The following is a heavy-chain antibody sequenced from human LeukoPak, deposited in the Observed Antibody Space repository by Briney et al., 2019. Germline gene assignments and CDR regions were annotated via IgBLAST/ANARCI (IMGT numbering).Heavy chain of an antibody. Sequence: RAGGSLRLSCAASGFTFSSYGMHWVRQAPGKGLEWVAVISYDGSDKYYADSVKGRFTISRDNSKNTLYLQMNSLRAEDTAVYYCARVRYGMDVWGQGTTVTVSS. CDR2: ISYDGSDK. CDR1: GFTFSSYG. J-gene: IGHJ6*02. CDR3: ARVRYGMDV. V-gene: IGHV3-30*03.